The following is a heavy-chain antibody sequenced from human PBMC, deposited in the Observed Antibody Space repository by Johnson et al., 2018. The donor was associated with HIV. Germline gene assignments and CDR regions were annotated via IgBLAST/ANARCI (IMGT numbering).Heavy chain of an antibody. CDR3: TTDGGIAAAGDAFDI. D-gene: IGHD6-13*01. Sequence: VQLVESGGGLVQPGGSLRLSCAASEFTFNNAWMKWVRQAPGKGLEWVGHIKSKTDSGTTDYAAAVKGRLTISRADSKNRLYLQMNSLKTEETAVYYCTTDGGIAAAGDAFDIWGQGTMVTVSS. CDR2: IKSKTDSGTT. J-gene: IGHJ3*02. V-gene: IGHV3-15*01. CDR1: EFTFNNAW.